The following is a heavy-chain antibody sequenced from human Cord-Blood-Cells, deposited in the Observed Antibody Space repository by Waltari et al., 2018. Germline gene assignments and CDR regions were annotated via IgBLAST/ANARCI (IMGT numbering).Heavy chain of an antibody. Sequence: QVQLVQSGAEVKKPGSSVKVSCKASGGTFSSYAISWVRQAPGQGLEWMGGIIPIFGTANYAQKFKGRVTIAAGESTSTAYMELSSLRSEDTSGDYCASVKVGADAFDIWGQGTMVTVSS. J-gene: IGHJ3*02. V-gene: IGHV1-69*01. D-gene: IGHD1-26*01. CDR1: GGTFSSYA. CDR2: IIPIFGTA. CDR3: ASVKVGADAFDI.